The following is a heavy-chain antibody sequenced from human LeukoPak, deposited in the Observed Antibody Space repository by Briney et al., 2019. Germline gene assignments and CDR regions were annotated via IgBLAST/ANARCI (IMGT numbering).Heavy chain of an antibody. CDR3: ARRGYSYGYVGYYYYYMDV. CDR2: INPNSGGT. J-gene: IGHJ6*03. D-gene: IGHD5-18*01. Sequence: ASVNVSCKASGYTFTGYYMHWVRQAPGQGLEWMGWINPNSGGTHYAQKFQGRVTKTRDTSISTAYMELNGLRSDDTAVYYCARRGYSYGYVGYYYYYMDVWGKGTTVTVSS. CDR1: GYTFTGYY. V-gene: IGHV1-2*02.